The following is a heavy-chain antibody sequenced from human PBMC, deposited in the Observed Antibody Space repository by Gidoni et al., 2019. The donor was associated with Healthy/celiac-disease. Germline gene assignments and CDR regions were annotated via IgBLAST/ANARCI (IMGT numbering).Heavy chain of an antibody. CDR3: ATQSTGTTFGALLEDDY. D-gene: IGHD1-1*01. J-gene: IGHJ4*02. CDR2: IIPILGIA. V-gene: IGHV1-69*09. Sequence: QVQLVQSGAEVKKPGSSVNVSCKASGGPFSSYAISWVRQAPGQGLEWMGRIIPILGIANYAQKFQGRVTITADKSTSTAYMELSSLRSEDTAVYYCATQSTGTTFGALLEDDYWGQGTLVTVSS. CDR1: GGPFSSYA.